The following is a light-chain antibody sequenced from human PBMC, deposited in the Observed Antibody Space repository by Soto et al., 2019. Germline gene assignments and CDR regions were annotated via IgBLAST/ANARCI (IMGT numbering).Light chain of an antibody. J-gene: IGKJ4*01. V-gene: IGKV3-11*01. CDR2: DAS. CDR3: QQRSNWPLT. CDR1: QSVSSY. Sequence: EIVLTQSPATLSLSPGERATLSCRASQSVSSYLAWYQQKSGQAPRLLIYDASNRATGIPARFSGSGSGKDFTLTISSLETEEFAVYYCQQRSNWPLTFGGGNKVEIK.